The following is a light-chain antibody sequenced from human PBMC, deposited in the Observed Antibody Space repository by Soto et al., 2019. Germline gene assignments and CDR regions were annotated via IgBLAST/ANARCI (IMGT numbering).Light chain of an antibody. CDR1: SSEVGGDNY. CDR3: SSYAGSNKPFV. CDR2: GVS. V-gene: IGLV2-8*01. Sequence: QSALTQPPSASGSTEQSFTISCTGTSSEVGGDNYVSWYQQHPRKAPKLMTYGVSNRPSGVPDSFSGSKSGNTASLTVSGLQAEDEEDYYCSSYAGSNKPFVFVTGTKLPVL. J-gene: IGLJ1*01.